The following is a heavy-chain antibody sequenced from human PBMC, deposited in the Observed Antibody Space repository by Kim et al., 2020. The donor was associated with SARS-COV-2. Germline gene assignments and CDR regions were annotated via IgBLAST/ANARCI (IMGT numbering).Heavy chain of an antibody. V-gene: IGHV3-23*01. CDR2: VSADGGST. J-gene: IGHJ4*02. Sequence: GGSLRLSCAASGFTFNTYAMAWVRQAPGKGLQWVATVSADGGSTYYADSVKGRFTISRDNSKKTLFLQMKSLRADDTAQYFCAKHSGDFWSAFYFDDWGQGTLVTVSS. CDR3: AKHSGDFWSAFYFDD. CDR1: GFTFNTYA. D-gene: IGHD3-3*01.